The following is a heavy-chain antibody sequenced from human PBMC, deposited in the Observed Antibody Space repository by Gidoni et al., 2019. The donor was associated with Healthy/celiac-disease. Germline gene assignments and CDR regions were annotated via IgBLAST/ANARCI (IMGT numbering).Heavy chain of an antibody. D-gene: IGHD1-26*01. CDR3: ARDLGQWEVLYGMDV. V-gene: IGHV3-33*01. CDR1: GFTFSSYG. J-gene: IGHJ6*02. Sequence: QVQLVESGGGVVQPGRSLRLSCAASGFTFSSYGMHWVRQAPGKGLEWVAVIWYDGSNKYYADSVKGRFTISRDNSKNTLYLQMNSLRAEDTAVYYCARDLGQWEVLYGMDVWGQGTTVTVSS. CDR2: IWYDGSNK.